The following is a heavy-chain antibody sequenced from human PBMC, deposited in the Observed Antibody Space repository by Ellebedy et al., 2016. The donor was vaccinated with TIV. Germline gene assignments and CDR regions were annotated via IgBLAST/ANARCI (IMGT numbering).Heavy chain of an antibody. Sequence: GGSLRLSCGTSGFTFSNYWMTWVRQTPGKGLEWVANIKQDGSEKYYVDSVMGRFSISRDNTKNSLYLQMNSLTDEDTAVYYCARDQWLGRAYYFDSWGQGTLVTVS. CDR3: ARDQWLGRAYYFDS. V-gene: IGHV3-7*01. D-gene: IGHD6-19*01. CDR1: GFTFSNYW. CDR2: IKQDGSEK. J-gene: IGHJ4*02.